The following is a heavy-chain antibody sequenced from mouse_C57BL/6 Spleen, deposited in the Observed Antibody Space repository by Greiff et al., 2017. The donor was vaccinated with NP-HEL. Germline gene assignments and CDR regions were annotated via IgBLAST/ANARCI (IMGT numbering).Heavy chain of an antibody. V-gene: IGHV3-6*01. CDR2: ISYDGSN. CDR1: GYSITSGYY. CDR3: AREPFYYGSSNWYFEV. Sequence: EVHLVESGPGLVKPSQSLSLTCSVTGYSITSGYYWNWIRQFPGNKLEWMGYISYDGSNNYNPSLKNRISITRDTSKNQFFLKLNSVTTEDTATYYCAREPFYYGSSNWYFEVWGTGTTVTVST. D-gene: IGHD1-1*01. J-gene: IGHJ1*03.